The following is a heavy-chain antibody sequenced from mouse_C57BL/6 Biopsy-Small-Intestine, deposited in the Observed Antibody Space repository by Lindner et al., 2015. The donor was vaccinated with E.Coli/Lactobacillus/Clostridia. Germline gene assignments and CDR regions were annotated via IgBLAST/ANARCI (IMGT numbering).Heavy chain of an antibody. Sequence: VQLQESGGGLVKPGGSLKLSCAASGFTFSDYGMHWVRQAPEKGLEWVAYISSGSSTIYYADTVKGRFAISRDNAKNTLFLQMTSLRSEDTAMYYCARGNDGSFDYWGQGTTLTVSS. V-gene: IGHV5-17*01. D-gene: IGHD2-3*01. J-gene: IGHJ2*01. CDR2: ISSGSSTI. CDR3: ARGNDGSFDY. CDR1: GFTFSDYG.